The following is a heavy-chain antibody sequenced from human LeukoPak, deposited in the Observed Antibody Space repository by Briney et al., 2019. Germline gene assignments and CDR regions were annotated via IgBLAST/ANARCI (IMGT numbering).Heavy chain of an antibody. Sequence: PGGSLRLSCAASGFTFSSYGVHWVRQAPGKGLAWVAFIRYDGSNKYYADSVKGRFTISRDNSKNTLYLQMNSLRAEDTAVYYCAKDTVSRYCSGGQCLGAMDVWGQGTTVTVSS. J-gene: IGHJ6*02. V-gene: IGHV3-30*02. CDR1: GFTFSSYG. CDR2: IRYDGSNK. CDR3: AKDTVSRYCSGGQCLGAMDV. D-gene: IGHD2-15*01.